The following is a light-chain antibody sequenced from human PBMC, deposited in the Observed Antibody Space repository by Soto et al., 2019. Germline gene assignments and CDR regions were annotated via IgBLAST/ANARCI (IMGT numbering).Light chain of an antibody. CDR3: QQYGSSPFT. CDR1: QSVSSPY. Sequence: EVVLTQSPVTLSLSPGERATLSCRASQSVSSPYLAWYQQKPDQPPGLLIYGASSRATDIPYRFIGSGSGTEFTLTIARLAPEEFAIYYGQQYGSSPFTFGPGTKVDI. J-gene: IGKJ3*01. V-gene: IGKV3-20*01. CDR2: GAS.